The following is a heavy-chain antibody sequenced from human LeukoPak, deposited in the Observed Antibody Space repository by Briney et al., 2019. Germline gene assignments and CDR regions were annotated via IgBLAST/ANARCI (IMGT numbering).Heavy chain of an antibody. V-gene: IGHV3-30*04. D-gene: IGHD3-16*01. Sequence: GGSLRLSCAASGFTFSSYAMHWVRQAPGKGLEWVAVISYDGSNKYYADSVKGRFTISRDNSKNTLYLQMNSLRAEDTAVYYCARDLFGYYSDYWGQGTLVTVSS. J-gene: IGHJ4*02. CDR3: ARDLFGYYSDY. CDR2: ISYDGSNK. CDR1: GFTFSSYA.